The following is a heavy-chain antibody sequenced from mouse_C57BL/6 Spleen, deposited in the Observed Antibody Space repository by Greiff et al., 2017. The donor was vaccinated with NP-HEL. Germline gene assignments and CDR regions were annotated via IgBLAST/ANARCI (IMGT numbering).Heavy chain of an antibody. Sequence: DVMLVESGGGLVKPGGSLKLSCAASGFTFSDYGMHWVRQAPEKGLEWVAYISSGSSTIYYADTVKGRFTISRDNAKNTLFLQMTILRSEDTAMYYCATDYGSSYAMDYWGQGTSVTVSS. J-gene: IGHJ4*01. CDR3: ATDYGSSYAMDY. CDR2: ISSGSSTI. D-gene: IGHD1-1*01. V-gene: IGHV5-17*01. CDR1: GFTFSDYG.